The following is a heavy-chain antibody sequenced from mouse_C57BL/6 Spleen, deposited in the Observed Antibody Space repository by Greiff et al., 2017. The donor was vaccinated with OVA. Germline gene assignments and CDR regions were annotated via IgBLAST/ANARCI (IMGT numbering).Heavy chain of an antibody. CDR2: ISNGGGST. Sequence: EVQLQESGGGLVQPGGSLKLSCAASGFTFSDYYMYWVRQTPEKRLEWVAYISNGGGSTYYPDTVKGRFTISRDNAKNTLYLQMSRLKSEDTAMYYCARQYGYHWYFDVWGTGTTVTVAS. J-gene: IGHJ1*03. D-gene: IGHD2-2*01. CDR3: ARQYGYHWYFDV. V-gene: IGHV5-12*01. CDR1: GFTFSDYY.